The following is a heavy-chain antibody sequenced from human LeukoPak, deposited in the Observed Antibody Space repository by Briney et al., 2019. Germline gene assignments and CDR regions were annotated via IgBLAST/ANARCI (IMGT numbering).Heavy chain of an antibody. J-gene: IGHJ5*02. CDR2: INPNSGGT. CDR1: GYTFTGYY. D-gene: IGHD3-10*01. Sequence: GASVKVSCKASGYTFTGYYMHWVRQAPGQGLEWMGWINPNSGGTNYAQKFQGRVTMTRDTSISTAYMELSRLRSDDTAVYYCARDSWSVGFGELRPWGQGTLVTVSS. CDR3: ARDSWSVGFGELRP. V-gene: IGHV1-2*02.